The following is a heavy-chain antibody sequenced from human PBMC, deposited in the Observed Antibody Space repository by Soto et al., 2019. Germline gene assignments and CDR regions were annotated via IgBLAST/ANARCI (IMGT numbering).Heavy chain of an antibody. D-gene: IGHD3-10*01. Sequence: SETLSLTCTVSGGSSTSYYWTWILQPPGQGLEWIGYISDIGSTSYNPSLTSRVTMLVDTSKKQFSLKLSSVTEADSAVYFCARSFPASRGGGMDVWGQGATVTVSS. CDR1: GGSSTSYY. V-gene: IGHV4-59*01. J-gene: IGHJ6*02. CDR3: ARSFPASRGGGMDV. CDR2: ISDIGST.